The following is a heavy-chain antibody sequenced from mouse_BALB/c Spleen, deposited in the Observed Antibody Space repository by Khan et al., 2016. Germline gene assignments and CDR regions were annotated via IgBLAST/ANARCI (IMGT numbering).Heavy chain of an antibody. D-gene: IGHD2-14*01. Sequence: QVQLKQSGAELAKPGASVKMSCKASGYTFTSYWMHWVKQRPVQGLEWIGYINPSTGYTAYNQKFKDKATLTADKSSSTAYMQLSSLTSEDSAVYYCASYYRYGVADWCQGTLVTVSA. CDR2: INPSTGYT. CDR1: GYTFTSYW. V-gene: IGHV1-7*01. J-gene: IGHJ3*01. CDR3: ASYYRYGVAD.